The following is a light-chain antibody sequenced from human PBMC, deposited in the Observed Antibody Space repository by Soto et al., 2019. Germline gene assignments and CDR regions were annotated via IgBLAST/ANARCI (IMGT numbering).Light chain of an antibody. CDR2: DAS. CDR3: QQYDSSPPIT. V-gene: IGKV3-20*01. CDR1: QIIMRKY. Sequence: EIVLTQSPGTLSLSPGERATLSCRASQIIMRKYLDWYQQRFGQAPRLLIYDASRRATGIPDRFSGSGSGTDFTLTISGLEPEDFAVYYCQQYDSSPPITFGQGTRLEI. J-gene: IGKJ5*01.